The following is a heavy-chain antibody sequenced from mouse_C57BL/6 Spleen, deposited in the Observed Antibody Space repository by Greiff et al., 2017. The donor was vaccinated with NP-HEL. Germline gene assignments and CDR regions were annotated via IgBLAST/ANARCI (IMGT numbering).Heavy chain of an antibody. CDR3: ARRYGSSSYYFDY. Sequence: QVQLQQSGAELVRPGASVTLSCKASGYTFTDYEMHWVKQTPVHGLEWIGAIDPETGGTAYNQKFKGKAILTADKSSSTAYMELRSLTSEDSAVYFWARRYGSSSYYFDYWGQGTTLTVSS. CDR1: GYTFTDYE. V-gene: IGHV1-15*01. CDR2: IDPETGGT. D-gene: IGHD1-1*01. J-gene: IGHJ2*01.